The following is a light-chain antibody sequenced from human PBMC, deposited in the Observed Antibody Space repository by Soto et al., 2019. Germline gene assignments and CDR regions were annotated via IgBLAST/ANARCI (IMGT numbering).Light chain of an antibody. CDR3: QSYDNSLRVI. CDR1: RSNIGAGHD. Sequence: QSVLTQPPSVSGAPGQRVIISCSGSRSNIGAGHDVHWDQRLPGTAPKLLIYGNSNRPSGVTDRFSGSKSGTSASLAIAGLHPEDEADYYCQSYDNSLRVIFGGGTKLTVL. CDR2: GNS. J-gene: IGLJ2*01. V-gene: IGLV1-40*01.